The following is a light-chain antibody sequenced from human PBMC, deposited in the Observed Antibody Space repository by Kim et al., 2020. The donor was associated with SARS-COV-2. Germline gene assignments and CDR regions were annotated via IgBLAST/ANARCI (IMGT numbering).Light chain of an antibody. V-gene: IGLV2-18*02. J-gene: IGLJ1*01. CDR1: SSDVGTFNR. Sequence: QSVLTQPPSVSGSPGQSVTISCTGTSSDVGTFNRVSWYQQPPGTAPKLMIHEVSNRPSGVPDRFSGSKSGNTASLTISGLQAEDEADYYCSSYSSSSTRVFGTGTKVTVL. CDR2: EVS. CDR3: SSYSSSSTRV.